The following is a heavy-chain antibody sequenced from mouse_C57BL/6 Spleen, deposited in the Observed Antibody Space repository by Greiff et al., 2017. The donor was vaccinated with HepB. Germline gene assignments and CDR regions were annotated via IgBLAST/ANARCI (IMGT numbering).Heavy chain of an antibody. CDR1: GYTFTSYW. Sequence: QVQLKEPGAELVRPGSSVKLSCKASGYTFTSYWMHWVKQRPIQGLEWIGNIDPSDSETHYNQKFKDKATLTVDKSSSTAYMQLSSLTSEDSAVYYCARNNHFFDYWGQGTTLTVSS. V-gene: IGHV1-52*01. D-gene: IGHD6-1*01. CDR2: IDPSDSET. CDR3: ARNNHFFDY. J-gene: IGHJ2*01.